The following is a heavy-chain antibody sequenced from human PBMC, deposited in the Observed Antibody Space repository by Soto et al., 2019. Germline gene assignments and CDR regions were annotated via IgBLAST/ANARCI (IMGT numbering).Heavy chain of an antibody. V-gene: IGHV3-23*01. CDR1: GFTFSSYA. J-gene: IGHJ6*02. Sequence: EVQLLESGGGLVQPGGSLRLSCAASGFTFSSYAMSWVRQAPGKGLEWVSAISGSGGSTYYADSVKGRFTISRDNPKSTLYLQMNSLRAADTVVKYCAKDEVGAVYYSYNGMDFWGQGATVTVAS. CDR2: ISGSGGST. D-gene: IGHD1-26*01. CDR3: AKDEVGAVYYSYNGMDF.